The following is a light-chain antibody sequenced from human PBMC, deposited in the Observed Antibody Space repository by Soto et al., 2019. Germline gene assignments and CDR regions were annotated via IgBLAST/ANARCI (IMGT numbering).Light chain of an antibody. CDR3: QQHGSWGIT. V-gene: IGKV3-20*01. Sequence: ELVLTQSPGTLSLSPGESATLSCAGSQSVSSNSLAWHQQKPGQAPRLLRYAASSRAAGIPDRVSGSGSGTDVTLTISRLEPEDFAVYYCQQHGSWGITFGPGTKVDIK. J-gene: IGKJ3*01. CDR2: AAS. CDR1: QSVSSNS.